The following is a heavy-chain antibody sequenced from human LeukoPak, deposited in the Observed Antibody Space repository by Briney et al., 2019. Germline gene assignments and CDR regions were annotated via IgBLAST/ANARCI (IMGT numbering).Heavy chain of an antibody. J-gene: IGHJ3*02. CDR3: ARRNDFDI. CDR1: GGSITGYH. CDR2: IYSSETT. Sequence: SDTLSLTFTVSGGSITGYHWSWLRQPPVKEREWIGYIYSSETTNYKPSLKSRVTISADTSKNQFSLKLTSVTAADTAIYYCARRNDFDIWGQGTMVTVSS. V-gene: IGHV4-4*08.